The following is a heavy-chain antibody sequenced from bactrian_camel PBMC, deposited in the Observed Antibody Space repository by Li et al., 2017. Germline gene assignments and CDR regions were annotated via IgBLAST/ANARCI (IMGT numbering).Heavy chain of an antibody. J-gene: IGHJ4*01. CDR1: ESTYRSIC. CDR3: AAGWSFGVGTLLRRHVNY. D-gene: IGHD3*01. CDR2: VDSNGVT. V-gene: IGHV3S53*01. Sequence: HVQLVESGGGSVQAGGSLTLSCSASESTYRSICMAWFRQAPGSQRETVATVDSNGVTKVAGSVKGRYTLSKDNAKNTLYLRTDNLKPEDTALYTCAAGWSFGVGTLLRRHVNYWGQGTQVTVSS.